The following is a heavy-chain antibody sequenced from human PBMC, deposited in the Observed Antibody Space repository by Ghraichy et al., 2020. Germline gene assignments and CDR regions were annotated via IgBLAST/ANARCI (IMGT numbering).Heavy chain of an antibody. CDR2: YNHVGGI. J-gene: IGHJ4*02. Sequence: SETLSLTCAVYGVSFTDHYWTWIRQSPGKGLEWIGEYNHVGGIKYNPSLSGRVTISLDTSKMEVSLRVSPVSAADTAVYYCVTSRWFGIYPDFWGQGTLVTVSS. V-gene: IGHV4-34*01. CDR3: VTSRWFGIYPDF. CDR1: GVSFTDHY. D-gene: IGHD3-10*01.